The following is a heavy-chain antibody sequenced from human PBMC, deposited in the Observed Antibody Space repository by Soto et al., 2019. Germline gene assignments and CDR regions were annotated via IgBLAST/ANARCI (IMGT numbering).Heavy chain of an antibody. J-gene: IGHJ4*02. CDR3: ASVIGGESEYYFDL. CDR2: IYYSGRT. V-gene: IGHV4-31*03. CDR1: GVSISSGGYY. Sequence: PSETLSLTCTVSGVSISSGGYYWSWIRQHPGKGLEWIGNIYYSGRTYYNPSLKSRVILSVDTSKNHFSLTLRSVTAADAARYYCASVIGGESEYYFDLRGQGALVTVFS. D-gene: IGHD2-21*01.